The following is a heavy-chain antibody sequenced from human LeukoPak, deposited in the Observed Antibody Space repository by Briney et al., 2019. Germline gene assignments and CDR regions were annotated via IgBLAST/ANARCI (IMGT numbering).Heavy chain of an antibody. CDR2: IYGSGTT. CDR3: ARRNPAAVGHEVDS. Sequence: KPSETLSLTCTTSVASISNYSGTWIRQPPGKGLEGIGYIYGSGTTTYNPSLESRVTISVDQSKNQFSVKLTSVTAADTAVYCCARRNPAAVGHEVDSWGQGILVSVSS. J-gene: IGHJ4*02. V-gene: IGHV4-59*08. D-gene: IGHD6-13*01. CDR1: VASISNYS.